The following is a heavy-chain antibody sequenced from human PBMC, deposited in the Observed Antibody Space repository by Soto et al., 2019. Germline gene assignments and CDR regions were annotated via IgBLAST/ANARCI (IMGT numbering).Heavy chain of an antibody. J-gene: IGHJ5*02. CDR1: GGTFSSYA. Sequence: GASVKVSCKASGGTFSSYAISWVRQAPGQGLEWMGGIIPIFGTANYAQKFQGRVTITADESTSTAYMELSSLRSEDTAVYYCARDVGPRDSSGYFWFDPWDQGTLVTVSS. CDR2: IIPIFGTA. CDR3: ARDVGPRDSSGYFWFDP. V-gene: IGHV1-69*13. D-gene: IGHD3-22*01.